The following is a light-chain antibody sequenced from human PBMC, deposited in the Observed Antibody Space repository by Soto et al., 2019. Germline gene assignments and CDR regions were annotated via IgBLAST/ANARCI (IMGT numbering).Light chain of an antibody. Sequence: DIVMTQSPDSLAVSLGERATINCKSSQNVLYSSNNKNQLAWYQQKPGQPPKLLIYWASTRESGVPDRFSGSGSGTDFILTISSLQAEDVAVYYCQQYYSPQLTVGGGTKVESK. J-gene: IGKJ4*01. CDR2: WAS. CDR1: QNVLYSSNNKNQ. CDR3: QQYYSPQLT. V-gene: IGKV4-1*01.